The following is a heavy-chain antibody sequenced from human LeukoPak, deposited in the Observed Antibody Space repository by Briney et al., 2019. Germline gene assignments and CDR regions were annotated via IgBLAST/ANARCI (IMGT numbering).Heavy chain of an antibody. CDR1: GFTFSYYW. V-gene: IGHV3-74*01. J-gene: IGHJ4*02. CDR3: ARAHQSSITTCDN. D-gene: IGHD4-11*01. Sequence: GGSLRLSCAASGFTFSYYWMHWVRQAPGKGLVWVSLINPDGTDTNYAASVKGRLTISRDNAKNTLYLQINSLRAEDTAVYYCARAHQSSITTCDNWGQGTLVTVSS. CDR2: INPDGTDT.